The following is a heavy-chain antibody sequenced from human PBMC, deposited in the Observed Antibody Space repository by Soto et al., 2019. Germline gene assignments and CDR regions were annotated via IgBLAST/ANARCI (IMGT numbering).Heavy chain of an antibody. CDR2: IIPILGIA. D-gene: IGHD4-17*01. CDR3: ARDTAPSGV. CDR1: GGSFSSYT. J-gene: IGHJ6*02. Sequence: SVKPSCKACGGSFSSYTISWVRQAPGQGLEWMGRIIPILGIANYAQKFQGRVTITRDTSASTAYMELSSLRSEDTAVYYCARDTAPSGVWGQGTTVTVSS. V-gene: IGHV1-69*04.